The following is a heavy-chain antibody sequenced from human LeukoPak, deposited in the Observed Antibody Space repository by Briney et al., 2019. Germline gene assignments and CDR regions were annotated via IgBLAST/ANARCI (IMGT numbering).Heavy chain of an antibody. J-gene: IGHJ4*02. V-gene: IGHV4-4*07. CDR1: GGSISSQY. CDR3: TKDTYCSGTTCNGGPGDY. CDR2: IYASGST. D-gene: IGHD2-2*01. Sequence: SETLSLTCTVSGGSISSQYWSWIRQPAGKGLEWIGRIYASGSTNYNPSLKSQVTMSVDTSKNQFSLKLSSVTAADTAVFYCTKDTYCSGTTCNGGPGDYWGQGILVTVSS.